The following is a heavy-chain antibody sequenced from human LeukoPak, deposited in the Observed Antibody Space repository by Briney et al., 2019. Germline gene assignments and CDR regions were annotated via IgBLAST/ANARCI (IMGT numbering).Heavy chain of an antibody. CDR2: INHSGST. Sequence: SETLSLTCAVYGGSFSGYYWSWIRQPPGKGLEWIGEINHSGSTNYNPSLKSRVTISINTSKNQFSLKLSSVTAADTAVYYCARDGGWFDPWGQGTLVTVSS. V-gene: IGHV4-34*01. CDR3: ARDGGWFDP. D-gene: IGHD3-16*01. J-gene: IGHJ5*02. CDR1: GGSFSGYY.